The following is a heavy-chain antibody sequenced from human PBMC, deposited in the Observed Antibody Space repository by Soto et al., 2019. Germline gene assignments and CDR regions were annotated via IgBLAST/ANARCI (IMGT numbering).Heavy chain of an antibody. Sequence: QLQLQESGPGLVKPSETLSLTCAVSSGSISSSSYYWGWIRQPPGKGLEWIGSIYYSASTYYNPSLKSRVTISVDTSKNQFSLKLSSVTAADTAVYYCARRVVVAATEYYYYSMDVWGKGTTVTVSS. D-gene: IGHD2-15*01. CDR2: IYYSAST. V-gene: IGHV4-39*01. CDR3: ARRVVVAATEYYYYSMDV. CDR1: SGSISSSSYY. J-gene: IGHJ6*03.